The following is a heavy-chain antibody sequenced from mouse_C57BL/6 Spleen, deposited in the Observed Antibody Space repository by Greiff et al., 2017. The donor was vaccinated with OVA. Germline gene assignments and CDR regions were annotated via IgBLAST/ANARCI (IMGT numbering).Heavy chain of an antibody. J-gene: IGHJ3*01. CDR3: ARFDYDGGLD. CDR1: GYAFSSYW. D-gene: IGHD2-4*01. V-gene: IGHV1-80*01. Sequence: QVHVKQSGAELVKPGASVKISCKASGYAFSSYWMNWVKQRPGKGLEWIGQIYPGDGDTNYNGKFKGKATLTADKSSSTAYMQRSSLTSEDSAVYFCARFDYDGGLDWGQGTLVTVSA. CDR2: IYPGDGDT.